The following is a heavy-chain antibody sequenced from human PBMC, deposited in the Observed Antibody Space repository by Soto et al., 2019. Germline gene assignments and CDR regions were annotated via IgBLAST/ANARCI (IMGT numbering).Heavy chain of an antibody. Sequence: SSETLSLTCAVYGGSFSGYYWSWIRQPPGKVLEWIGEINHSGSTNYNPSLKSRVTISVDTSKNQFSLKLSSVTAADTAVYYCARRRAIIAAAGTYFQHWGQGTLVTVSS. CDR1: GGSFSGYY. CDR2: INHSGST. V-gene: IGHV4-34*01. D-gene: IGHD6-13*01. J-gene: IGHJ1*01. CDR3: ARRRAIIAAAGTYFQH.